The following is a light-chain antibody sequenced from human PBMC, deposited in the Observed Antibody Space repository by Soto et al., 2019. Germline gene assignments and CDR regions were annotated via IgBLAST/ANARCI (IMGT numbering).Light chain of an antibody. CDR1: KNDIGVYDF. CDR3: NSYAGSNTYV. Sequence: QSALTQPPSASGSPGQSVTISCAGTKNDIGVYDFVSWYQHHPGKAPRLIIYEVVQRPSGVPDRFSGSKSGNTASLTVSGIQAADEADYFCNSYAGSNTYVFGSGTKVTVL. V-gene: IGLV2-8*01. J-gene: IGLJ1*01. CDR2: EVV.